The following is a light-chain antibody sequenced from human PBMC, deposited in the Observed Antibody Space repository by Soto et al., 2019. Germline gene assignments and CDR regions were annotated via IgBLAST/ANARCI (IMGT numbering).Light chain of an antibody. Sequence: EIVLTPSPATLSLSPGERATLSCRASLSVSNCLAWYQQRPGQAPRLLIYHVSSRAPGIPARFSGSGSGTDFTLTISSLEPEDFAVYYCQQCSNWPPITFGQGTRLEIK. J-gene: IGKJ5*01. CDR2: HVS. V-gene: IGKV3-11*01. CDR1: LSVSNC. CDR3: QQCSNWPPIT.